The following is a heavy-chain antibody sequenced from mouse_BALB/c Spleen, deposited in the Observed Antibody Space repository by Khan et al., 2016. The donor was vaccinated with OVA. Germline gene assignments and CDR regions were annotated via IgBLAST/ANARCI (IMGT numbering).Heavy chain of an antibody. D-gene: IGHD2-14*01. J-gene: IGHJ3*01. CDR1: GFSLTTYG. CDR3: ARKSYRYDVTY. Sequence: QVQLKESGPGLVQPSQSLSITCTVSGFSLTTYGVHWVRQSPGKGLEWLGLIWSGGNTDYNAAFISRLSISKDNSKSQVFFKMNSLQADDTAIYYCARKSYRYDVTYWGQGTLVTVSA. CDR2: IWSGGNT. V-gene: IGHV2-4-1*01.